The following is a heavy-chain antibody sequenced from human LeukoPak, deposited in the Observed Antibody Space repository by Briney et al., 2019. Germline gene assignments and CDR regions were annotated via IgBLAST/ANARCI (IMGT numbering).Heavy chain of an antibody. V-gene: IGHV3-23*01. CDR3: ARDDRGSTTVTTKLDY. D-gene: IGHD4-17*01. CDR2: INAGGGKT. CDR1: GFTFSSYA. Sequence: GGSLRLSCAASGFTFSSYAMTWVRQAPGKGLEWVSSINAGGGKTYYADSVRGRFTISRDNSKNTLYLQMNSLRAEDTAVYYCARDDRGSTTVTTKLDYWGQGTLVTVSS. J-gene: IGHJ4*02.